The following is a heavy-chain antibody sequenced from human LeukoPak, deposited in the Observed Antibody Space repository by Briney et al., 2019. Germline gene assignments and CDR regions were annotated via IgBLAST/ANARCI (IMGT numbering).Heavy chain of an antibody. V-gene: IGHV3-30*02. Sequence: GGSLRLSCAASGFTFSTYGIHWVRQAPGKGLEWVAFIHYDGTSKYYADSVKGRFTMSRDNSKNRLYLQMNSLRIEDTAVYFCVKGATVKPFDYWGQGNLVTVSS. CDR3: VKGATVKPFDY. J-gene: IGHJ4*02. CDR1: GFTFSTYG. CDR2: IHYDGTSK. D-gene: IGHD4-11*01.